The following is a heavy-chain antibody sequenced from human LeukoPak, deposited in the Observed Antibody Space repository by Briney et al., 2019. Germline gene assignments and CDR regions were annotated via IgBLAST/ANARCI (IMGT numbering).Heavy chain of an antibody. J-gene: IGHJ5*02. Sequence: SETLSLTCAVYGGSFSGYYWSWIRQPPGKGLEWIGEINHSGSTNYNPSLKSRVTISVDTSKNQFSLKLSSVTAADTAVYYCARFGRSSGYGLTWGQGTLVTVSS. CDR2: INHSGST. V-gene: IGHV4-34*01. D-gene: IGHD5-12*01. CDR3: ARFGRSSGYGLT. CDR1: GGSFSGYY.